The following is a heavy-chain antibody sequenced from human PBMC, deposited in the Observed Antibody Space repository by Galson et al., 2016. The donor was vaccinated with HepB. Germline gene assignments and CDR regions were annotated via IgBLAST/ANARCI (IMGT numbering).Heavy chain of an antibody. J-gene: IGHJ4*02. D-gene: IGHD6-13*01. CDR2: INKDGSES. CDR3: AVTAWYRFDY. Sequence: SCAASEITLSIHWMSWVRQTPGKGLEWLGYINKDGSESYYVDSVKGRFTIPRDNARNSLFLHMTSLRAEDTAVYYCAVTAWYRFDYWGQGTLVTVSS. CDR1: EITLSIHW. V-gene: IGHV3-7*01.